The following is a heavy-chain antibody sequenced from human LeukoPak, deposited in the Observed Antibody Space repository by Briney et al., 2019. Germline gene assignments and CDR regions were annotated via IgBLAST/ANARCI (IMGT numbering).Heavy chain of an antibody. Sequence: GGSLRLSCSASGFPFSTLGMHWVRQAPGKGLEHVSTIGSDGDGTYYADSVKNRFIISRDNSKNAVYLQMSSLRPEDTAVYYCVSPVFINFWGQGTLVTVSS. CDR3: VSPVFINF. V-gene: IGHV3-64D*06. J-gene: IGHJ4*01. D-gene: IGHD1-14*01. CDR2: IGSDGDGT. CDR1: GFPFSTLG.